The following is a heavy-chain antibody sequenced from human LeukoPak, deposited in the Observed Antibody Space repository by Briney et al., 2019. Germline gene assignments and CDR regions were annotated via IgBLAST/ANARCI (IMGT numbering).Heavy chain of an antibody. CDR3: ERDSIAAAGLDY. D-gene: IGHD6-13*01. CDR2: INPNSGGT. Sequence: ASVKVSCKASGYTFTSYCISWVRQAPGQGLEWMGWINPNSGGTNYAQKFQDRVTMTRDTSISTAYMELSRLRSDDTAVYYCERDSIAAAGLDYWGQGTLVTVSS. J-gene: IGHJ4*02. V-gene: IGHV1-2*02. CDR1: GYTFTSYC.